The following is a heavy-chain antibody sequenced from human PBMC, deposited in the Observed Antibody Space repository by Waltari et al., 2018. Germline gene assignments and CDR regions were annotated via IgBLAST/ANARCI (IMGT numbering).Heavy chain of an antibody. CDR3: ATIKEQQLALGRWFDP. D-gene: IGHD6-13*01. J-gene: IGHJ5*02. CDR2: MNPNSGNT. Sequence: QVQLVQSGAEVKKPGASVKVSCKASGYTFTSYDIKWVRPATGQGLEWMGWMNPNSGNTGDAQKVQGRVTSTRKTSMSTAYMELSSRRSEDTAGYYCATIKEQQLALGRWFDPWGQGTLVTVSS. V-gene: IGHV1-8*03. CDR1: GYTFTSYD.